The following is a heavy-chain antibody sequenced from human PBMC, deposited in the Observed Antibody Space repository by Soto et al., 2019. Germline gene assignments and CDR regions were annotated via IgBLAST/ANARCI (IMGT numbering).Heavy chain of an antibody. J-gene: IGHJ6*02. CDR3: ARDGMELRSGYYYYGMDV. CDR2: IYPGDSDT. CDR1: GYSFTSNW. D-gene: IGHD1-7*01. Sequence: PGGSLKISCQASGYSFTSNWIAWVRQPPGKGLEWMGSIYPGDSDTRYSPSFQGQVTISADKSISTAYLQWSSLKASDTAMYYCARDGMELRSGYYYYGMDVWGQGTTVTVSS. V-gene: IGHV5-51*01.